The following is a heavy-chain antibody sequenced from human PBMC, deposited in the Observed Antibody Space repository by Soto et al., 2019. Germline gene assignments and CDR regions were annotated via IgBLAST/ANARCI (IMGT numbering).Heavy chain of an antibody. CDR3: ARTRYYFDY. CDR2: IYYSGST. Sequence: SETLSLTCTVSGGSVSSGSYYWSWIRQPPGKGLEWIGYIYYSGSTNYNPSLKSRITISVDTSKNQFSLKLSSVTAADTAVYYCARTRYYFDYWGQGTLVTVSS. CDR1: GGSVSSGSYY. J-gene: IGHJ4*02. V-gene: IGHV4-61*01.